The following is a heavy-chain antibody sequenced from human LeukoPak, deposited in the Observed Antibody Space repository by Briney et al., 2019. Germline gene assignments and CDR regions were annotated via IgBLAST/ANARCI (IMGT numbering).Heavy chain of an antibody. CDR1: GDSFSSNSAA. D-gene: IGHD6-19*01. J-gene: IGHJ5*02. Sequence: SQTLSLTCVVSGDSFSSNSAAWNWIRQSPSRGLEWLGRTYYRSKWYNDSAVSVRGRITINPDTSKNQFSLQLNSVTPEDTAVYYCASGWALGSWGQGTLVTVSS. V-gene: IGHV6-1*01. CDR3: ASGWALGS. CDR2: TYYRSKWYN.